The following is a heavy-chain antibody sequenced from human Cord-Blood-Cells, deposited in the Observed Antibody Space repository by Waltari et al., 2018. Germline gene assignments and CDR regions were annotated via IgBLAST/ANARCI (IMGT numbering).Heavy chain of an antibody. Sequence: QVQLVQSGAEVKKPGSSVKVSCKASGGTFSSYAISWVRQAPGQGLEWMGGSTPCFGKANYARRCQGRVTITADESTSTADMELNSLRAEDTAVYYCAREGRVVDYGVDLWGRGTLVTVSS. J-gene: IGHJ2*01. CDR1: GGTFSSYA. CDR3: AREGRVVDYGVDL. CDR2: STPCFGKA. D-gene: IGHD4-17*01. V-gene: IGHV1-69*01.